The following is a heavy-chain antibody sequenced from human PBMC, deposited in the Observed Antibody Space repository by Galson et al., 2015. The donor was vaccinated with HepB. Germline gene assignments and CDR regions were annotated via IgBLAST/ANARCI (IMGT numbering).Heavy chain of an antibody. Sequence: SVKVSCKASGYTFTSYGISWVRQAPGQGLEWMGWISAYNGNTNYAQKLQGRVTMTTDTSTSTAYMELRSLRSDDTAVYYCARVRARGALRPSDAFDIWGQGTMVTVSS. J-gene: IGHJ3*02. CDR1: GYTFTSYG. V-gene: IGHV1-18*04. D-gene: IGHD1-26*01. CDR2: ISAYNGNT. CDR3: ARVRARGALRPSDAFDI.